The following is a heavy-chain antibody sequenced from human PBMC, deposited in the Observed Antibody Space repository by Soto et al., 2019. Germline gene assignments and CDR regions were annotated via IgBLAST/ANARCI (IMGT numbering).Heavy chain of an antibody. Sequence: GASVKVSCKASGYTFSGYYMHWVRQAPGQGLEWMGWINPNSGGTNYAQKFQGRVTMTRDTSISTAYMELSRLRSDDTAVYYCARRPRTLTYYYDSSDLDYWGQGTLVTVSS. CDR2: INPNSGGT. CDR3: ARRPRTLTYYYDSSDLDY. CDR1: GYTFSGYY. D-gene: IGHD3-22*01. V-gene: IGHV1-2*02. J-gene: IGHJ4*02.